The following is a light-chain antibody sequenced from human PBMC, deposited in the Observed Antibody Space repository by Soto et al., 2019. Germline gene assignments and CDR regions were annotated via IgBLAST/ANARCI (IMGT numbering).Light chain of an antibody. Sequence: QSALTQPASVSGSPGQSITISCIGTSSDVGAYESVSWYQQHPGKAPKLMIYDVTTRPSGVSNRFSGSKSGNTASLTISGLRAEDEADYYCSSFRSGSTLVVFGGGTKLTVL. CDR2: DVT. CDR3: SSFRSGSTLVV. CDR1: SSDVGAYES. V-gene: IGLV2-14*03. J-gene: IGLJ2*01.